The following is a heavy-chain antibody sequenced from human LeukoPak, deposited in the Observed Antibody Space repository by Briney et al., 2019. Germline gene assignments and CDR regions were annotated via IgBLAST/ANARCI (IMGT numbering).Heavy chain of an antibody. CDR1: GDTVSSNTAA. V-gene: IGHV6-1*01. J-gene: IGHJ4*02. Sequence: SQTLSLTCAISGDTVSSNTAAWIWIRQSPSRGLECLGRTYYRSKWYNEYAVSVKSRTTINPYTSKNQFSLQLNSVTPEDTAVYYCARDRGASGWLDYWGQGTLVTVSS. CDR2: TYYRSKWYN. CDR3: ARDRGASGWLDY. D-gene: IGHD6-19*01.